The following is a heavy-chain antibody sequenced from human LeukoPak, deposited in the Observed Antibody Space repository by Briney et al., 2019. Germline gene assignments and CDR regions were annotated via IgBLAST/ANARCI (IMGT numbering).Heavy chain of an antibody. V-gene: IGHV3-33*06. D-gene: IGHD3-3*01. CDR2: IWYDGSNK. CDR3: AKATKRYYDFWSGYLPPYYYMDV. J-gene: IGHJ6*03. Sequence: GGSLRLSCEASGFTFSSHSMNWVRQAPGKGLEWVAVIWYDGSNKYYADSVKGRFTISRDNSKNTLYLQMNSLRAEDTAVYYCAKATKRYYDFWSGYLPPYYYMDVWGKGTTVTVSS. CDR1: GFTFSSHS.